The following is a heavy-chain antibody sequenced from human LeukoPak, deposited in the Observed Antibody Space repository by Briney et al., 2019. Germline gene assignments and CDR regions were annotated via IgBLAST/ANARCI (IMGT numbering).Heavy chain of an antibody. CDR2: ISSISSYI. CDR1: GFTCSSYT. D-gene: IGHD6-6*01. V-gene: IGHV3-21*01. J-gene: IGHJ5*02. Sequence: GGSLRLSCAASGFTCSSYTMNWVRQAPGKVLEWVSSISSISSYIYNADSVKGRFTISRDNAKNSLYLQMNSLRAEDTAVYYCARESTSIPDPWGQGTLVTVSS. CDR3: ARESTSIPDP.